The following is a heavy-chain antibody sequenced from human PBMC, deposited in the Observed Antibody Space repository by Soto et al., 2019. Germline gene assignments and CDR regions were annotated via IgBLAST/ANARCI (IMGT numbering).Heavy chain of an antibody. V-gene: IGHV1-46*01. Sequence: QVQLVQSGAEVKXPGAXXKVSCKASGXTFTDYYIHWVRQAPGQGLEWMGTVNPSGGHTTYAQHFLGRMTMTRDTSTSTLYMELTSLTSEXXXXXXXXXXXXVVVVTAALDYWGQGTLVTVSS. D-gene: IGHD2-21*02. J-gene: IGHJ4*02. CDR1: GXTFTDYY. CDR2: VNPSGGHT. CDR3: XXXXXVVVVTAALDY.